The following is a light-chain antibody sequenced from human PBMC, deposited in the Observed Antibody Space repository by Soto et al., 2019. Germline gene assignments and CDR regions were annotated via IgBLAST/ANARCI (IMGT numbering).Light chain of an antibody. V-gene: IGKV1-9*01. J-gene: IGKJ4*01. CDR1: QGISSY. CDR3: QQLKSYPLT. CDR2: AAS. Sequence: DIQLTPSPSFLSASVGYRVTITCRASQGISSYLSWYQQKPGKAPKLLIYAASTLQSGVPSRFSGSGSGTEFTLTRSSLHPEDFATYYCQQLKSYPLTFGGGTKVEIK.